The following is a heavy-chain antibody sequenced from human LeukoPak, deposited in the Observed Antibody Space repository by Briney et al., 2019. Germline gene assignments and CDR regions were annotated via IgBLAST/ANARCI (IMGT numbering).Heavy chain of an antibody. CDR3: ARLLVDTSSWYGTGYYMDV. D-gene: IGHD6-13*01. V-gene: IGHV4-34*01. Sequence: SETLSLTCAVYAGSFRGYYWSWIRQPPGKGLEWIGEINHSGSTKYNPSLKSRVTMTVDRSKNQFSLELRSVTAADTAVYYCARLLVDTSSWYGTGYYMDVWGKGTTVTISS. CDR1: AGSFRGYY. CDR2: INHSGST. J-gene: IGHJ6*03.